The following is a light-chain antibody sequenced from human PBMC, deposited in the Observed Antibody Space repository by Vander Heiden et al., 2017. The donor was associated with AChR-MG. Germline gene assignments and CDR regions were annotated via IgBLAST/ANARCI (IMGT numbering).Light chain of an antibody. CDR2: GAS. V-gene: IGKV3-20*01. J-gene: IGKJ3*01. CDR1: QSVSSSY. Sequence: EIVLPPSPGPLSLSPGERAILSCRASQSVSSSYLAWYQQKPGQAPRLLIYGASRRAPGIPDRFSGSGSGTDFTLTISRVEPEDFAMYYCQQYGSSPFTFGPGTKLDI. CDR3: QQYGSSPFT.